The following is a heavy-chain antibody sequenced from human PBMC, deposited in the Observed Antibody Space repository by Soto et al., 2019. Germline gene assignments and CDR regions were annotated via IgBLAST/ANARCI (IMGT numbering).Heavy chain of an antibody. CDR2: VYYTGTT. V-gene: IGHV4-59*07. Sequence: QVHLQESGPGLVKPSDTLSLTCTVSGASITGYYWSWIRQPPGKGLEWIGYVYYTGTTNYSPSLPRRVAISVVPSKEPLSLSLNSVTATDTAVYYCARGRRWDGGGWGFDYWGQGALVSVSS. J-gene: IGHJ4*02. D-gene: IGHD1-26*01. CDR3: ARGRRWDGGGWGFDY. CDR1: GASITGYY.